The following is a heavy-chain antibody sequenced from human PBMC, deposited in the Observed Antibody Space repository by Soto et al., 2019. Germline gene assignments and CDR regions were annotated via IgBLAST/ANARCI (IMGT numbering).Heavy chain of an antibody. CDR1: GFTFSNAW. Sequence: EVQLVESGGGLVKPVGSLRLSCVASGFTFSNAWMNWVRQTPGKGLEWVGRIKSKADGTTTNYSAPVKDRFTISRDDSKNTLYLQMNSLKTEDAAVYYCATGYYGSGTYSSWGQGTLVTVSS. J-gene: IGHJ5*02. CDR3: ATGYYGSGTYSS. D-gene: IGHD3-10*01. V-gene: IGHV3-15*07. CDR2: IKSKADGTTT.